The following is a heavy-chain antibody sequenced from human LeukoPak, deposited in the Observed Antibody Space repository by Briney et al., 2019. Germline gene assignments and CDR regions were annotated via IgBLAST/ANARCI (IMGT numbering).Heavy chain of an antibody. CDR2: ISSSSSYI. D-gene: IGHD7-27*01. CDR1: GFTFSSYN. J-gene: IGHJ4*02. CDR3: ARVAPPGYFFDC. V-gene: IGHV3-21*01. Sequence: GGSLGLSCAASGFTFSSYNMNWVRQAPGKGLEWVSSISSSSSYIYYADSVKGRFTISRDNAKNSLYLQMNSLRAEDTAVYYCARVAPPGYFFDCWGQGTLVTVSS.